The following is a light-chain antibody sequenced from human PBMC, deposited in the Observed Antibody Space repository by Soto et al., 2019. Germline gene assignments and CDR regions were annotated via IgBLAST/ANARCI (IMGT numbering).Light chain of an antibody. V-gene: IGLV2-11*01. J-gene: IGLJ1*01. Sequence: QSVLTQPRSVSGSPGQSVTISCTGTSSDVGAYNYVSWYQQHPGKAPELIIFDVARRPSGVPDRFSGSKSGNTASLTVSGLQAEDEADYYCCSYAGIYTFVFGTGTKLTVL. CDR2: DVA. CDR3: CSYAGIYTFV. CDR1: SSDVGAYNY.